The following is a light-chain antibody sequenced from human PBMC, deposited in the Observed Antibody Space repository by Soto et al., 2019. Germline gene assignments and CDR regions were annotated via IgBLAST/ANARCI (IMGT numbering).Light chain of an antibody. CDR3: SSYTSSSTLYV. Sequence: QSVLTQPASVSGSPGQSITISCTGTSSDVGGYNYVSWYQQHPGKAPQLMIYEVTNRPSGASDCFSGSKSGNTASLTISGLQAEDEADYYCSSYTSSSTLYVFGTGTKVTVL. CDR1: SSDVGGYNY. J-gene: IGLJ1*01. V-gene: IGLV2-14*01. CDR2: EVT.